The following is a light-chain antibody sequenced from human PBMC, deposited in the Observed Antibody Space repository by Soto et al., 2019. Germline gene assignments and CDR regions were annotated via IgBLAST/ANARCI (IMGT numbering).Light chain of an antibody. CDR1: QIVSTK. Sequence: EIVMTQSPATLSVSPGERATLSCRASQIVSTKLAWYQQKPGQAPRLLIYDASLRATGIPARFSGSWSGPEFTLTIILLQSEDFAVYYCQRYNNWPLTFGGATKVEIK. V-gene: IGKV3D-15*03. CDR3: QRYNNWPLT. J-gene: IGKJ4*01. CDR2: DAS.